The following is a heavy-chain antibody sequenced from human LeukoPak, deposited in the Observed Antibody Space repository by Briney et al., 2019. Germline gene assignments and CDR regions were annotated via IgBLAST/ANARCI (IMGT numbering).Heavy chain of an antibody. V-gene: IGHV3-23*01. Sequence: HPGGSLRLSCAASGFTFNDYGMSWVRQAPGKGLEWVSAISASGGSTYYADSVKGRFTISRDNSKNTLYMQMNSLRAEDTAVYFCAKNMVRGVIMSSSFDYWGQGTLVTVSS. CDR1: GFTFNDYG. CDR2: ISASGGST. J-gene: IGHJ4*02. D-gene: IGHD3-10*01. CDR3: AKNMVRGVIMSSSFDY.